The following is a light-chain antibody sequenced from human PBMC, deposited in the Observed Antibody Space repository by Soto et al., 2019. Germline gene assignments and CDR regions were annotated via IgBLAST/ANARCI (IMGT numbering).Light chain of an antibody. CDR2: GAS. CDR1: QSVSDT. J-gene: IGKJ2*01. Sequence: EIVMTQSPATLSVSPGERATLSCRASQSVSDTLVWYQQKPGQSPRLLIYGASTRATGIPARFSGGGSGTEFTLTISSLQSEDFAVYYCQQYSNWPYTFGQGTKLEIK. CDR3: QQYSNWPYT. V-gene: IGKV3-15*01.